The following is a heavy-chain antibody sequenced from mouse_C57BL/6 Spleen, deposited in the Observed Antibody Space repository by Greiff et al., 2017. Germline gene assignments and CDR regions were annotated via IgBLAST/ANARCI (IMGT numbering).Heavy chain of an antibody. V-gene: IGHV1-69*01. Sequence: VQLQQPGAELVMPGASVKLSCKASGYTFTSYWMHWVKQRPGQGLEWIGEIDPSDSYTNYNQKFKGKSTLTVDKSSSTAYMQLSSLTSEDSAVYYCARWLPPAMDYWGQGTSVTVSS. J-gene: IGHJ4*01. CDR3: ARWLPPAMDY. CDR1: GYTFTSYW. CDR2: IDPSDSYT. D-gene: IGHD2-2*01.